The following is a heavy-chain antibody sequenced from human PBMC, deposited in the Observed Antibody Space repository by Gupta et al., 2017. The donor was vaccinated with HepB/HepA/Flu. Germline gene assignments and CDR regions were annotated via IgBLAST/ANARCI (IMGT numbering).Heavy chain of an antibody. J-gene: IGHJ4*02. CDR2: IDWNDEK. CDR1: GFSLSTIAIR. Sequence: QVTFKESGPALVKPTQTLTLTSTFCGFSLSTIAIRVSWFRRPPGKALEWLARIDWNDEKFYSTSLRTKLSISKDSSKTKVVLTMSNMDPVDTDTYYYARVKSGEGHIDHWGQGTLVTVSS. D-gene: IGHD7-27*01. CDR3: ARVKSGEGHIDH. V-gene: IGHV2-70*04.